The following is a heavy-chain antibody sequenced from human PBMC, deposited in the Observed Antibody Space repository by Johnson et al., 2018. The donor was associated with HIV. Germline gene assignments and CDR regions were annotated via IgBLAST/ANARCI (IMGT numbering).Heavy chain of an antibody. CDR1: GFTFSSYG. CDR2: ISYDGSNK. D-gene: IGHD1-20*01. CDR3: TTRLRVGITGPTTAFDI. J-gene: IGHJ3*02. V-gene: IGHV3-30*03. Sequence: QVQLVESGGGVVQPGRSLRLSCAASGFTFSSYGMHWVRQAPGKGLEWVAVISYDGSNKYYADSVKGRFTISRDNSKNTLYLQMNSLKTEDTAVYYCTTRLRVGITGPTTAFDIWGQGTMVTVSS.